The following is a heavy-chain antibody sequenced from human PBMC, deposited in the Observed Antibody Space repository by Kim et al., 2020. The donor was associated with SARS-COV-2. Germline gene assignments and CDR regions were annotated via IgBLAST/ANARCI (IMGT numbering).Heavy chain of an antibody. D-gene: IGHD3-16*01. J-gene: IGHJ6*02. V-gene: IGHV4-39*01. CDR3: ARHPAEVWCFGGMDV. Sequence: SETLSLTCTVSGVSITSNHYWGWIRQPPGKGLEWIGTIDYSGSTYYNPSLKSRGTISLDTSEKQFFLKLSSVTAADTAVYYCARHPAEVWCFGGMDVWGQGTTVTVSS. CDR1: GVSITSNHY. CDR2: IDYSGST.